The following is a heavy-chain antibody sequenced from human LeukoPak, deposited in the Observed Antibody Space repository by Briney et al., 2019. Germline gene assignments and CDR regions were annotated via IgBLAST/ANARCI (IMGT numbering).Heavy chain of an antibody. CDR3: ARAHEYYDILTGYYRTNWFDP. CDR1: GGSFSGYY. D-gene: IGHD3-9*01. J-gene: IGHJ5*02. CDR2: IYYSGST. V-gene: IGHV4-59*01. Sequence: SETLSLTCDVFGGSFSGYYWTWIRQSPGKGLEWIGYIYYSGSTNYNPSLKSRVTISVDTSKNQFSLKLSSVTAADTAVYYCARAHEYYDILTGYYRTNWFDPWGQGTLVTVSS.